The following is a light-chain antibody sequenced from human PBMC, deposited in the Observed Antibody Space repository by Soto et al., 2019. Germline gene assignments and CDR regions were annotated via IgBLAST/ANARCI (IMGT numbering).Light chain of an antibody. Sequence: DIQMTQSPASLSASVGDRVTITCRASQSIGRYLNWYQQKPGTAPKLLMYGASTLQSGVPSRFSGSRSGTDFTLTISSLQPEDFATYYCQQSYSTPRTFGQGTKVEIK. V-gene: IGKV1-39*01. CDR3: QQSYSTPRT. CDR2: GAS. J-gene: IGKJ1*01. CDR1: QSIGRY.